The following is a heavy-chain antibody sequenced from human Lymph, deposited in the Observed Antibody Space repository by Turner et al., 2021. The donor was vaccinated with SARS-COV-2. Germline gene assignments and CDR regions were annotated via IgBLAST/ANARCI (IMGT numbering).Heavy chain of an antibody. CDR3: ARQRLTRYGMDV. CDR1: GGSISSSSYY. J-gene: IGHJ6*02. V-gene: IGHV4-39*01. D-gene: IGHD2-21*02. Sequence: QLQLQESGPGLVKPSETLSLTCTVSGGSISSSSYYWGWIRQPPGKGLEWMGSIYYSGSTYYNPSLKSRVTISVDTSKNQFSLKLSSVTAADTAVYYCARQRLTRYGMDVWGQGTTVIVSS. CDR2: IYYSGST.